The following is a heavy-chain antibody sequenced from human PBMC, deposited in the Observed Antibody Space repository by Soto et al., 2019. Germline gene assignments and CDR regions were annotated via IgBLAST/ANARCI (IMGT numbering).Heavy chain of an antibody. CDR2: IWYDGSNK. CDR3: ARRGTVRGNHYYYYMDV. Sequence: GGSLRLSCAASGFTFSSYGMHWVRQAPGKGLEWVAVIWYDGSNKYYADSVKGRFTISRDNSKNTLYLQMNSLRAEDTAVYYCARRGTVRGNHYYYYMDVWGKGTTVTVSS. CDR1: GFTFSSYG. D-gene: IGHD3-10*01. J-gene: IGHJ6*03. V-gene: IGHV3-33*01.